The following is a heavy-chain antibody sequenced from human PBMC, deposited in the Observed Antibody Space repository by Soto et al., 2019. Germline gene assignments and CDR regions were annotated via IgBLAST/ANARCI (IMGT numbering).Heavy chain of an antibody. V-gene: IGHV3-23*01. D-gene: IGHD5-12*01. CDR2: LSRGGGST. CDR1: GFTYSSHG. Sequence: PGGSLRLSCAASGFTYSSHGMSWVRQAPGKGLEWIAGLSRGGGSTYYADSVKGRFTISRDNSKNTLDMIMNSLRVEDTALYYYARDGKYRTDGFDIWGQGKMVTVS. J-gene: IGHJ3*02. CDR3: ARDGKYRTDGFDI.